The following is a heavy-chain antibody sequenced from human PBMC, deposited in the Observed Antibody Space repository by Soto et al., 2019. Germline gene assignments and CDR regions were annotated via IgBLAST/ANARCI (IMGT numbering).Heavy chain of an antibody. CDR2: LSGSGGST. V-gene: IGHV3-23*01. Sequence: GGSLRLSCAASGFTFSSYAMSWVRQAPGKGLEWVSALSGSGGSTSYADSVKGRFTISRDNSKNPLYRQMNSLSAEDTAVYYCAKGGGSYCDSCGYYYWGQGTLVTVSS. D-gene: IGHD3-22*01. CDR1: GFTFSSYA. J-gene: IGHJ4*02. CDR3: AKGGGSYCDSCGYYY.